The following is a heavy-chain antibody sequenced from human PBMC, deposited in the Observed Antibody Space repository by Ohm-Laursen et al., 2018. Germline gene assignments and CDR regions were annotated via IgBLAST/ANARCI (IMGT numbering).Heavy chain of an antibody. V-gene: IGHV3-48*03. J-gene: IGHJ5*02. CDR3: ARRVDTEWFDP. Sequence: GSLRLSCAASGFTFNSYEMNWVRQAPGKGLEWVSYISSSGSTIYYADSVKGRFTISRDNAKNSLYLQMNSLRAEDTAVYYCARRVDTEWFDPWGQGTLVTVSS. CDR2: ISSSGSTI. D-gene: IGHD5-18*01. CDR1: GFTFNSYE.